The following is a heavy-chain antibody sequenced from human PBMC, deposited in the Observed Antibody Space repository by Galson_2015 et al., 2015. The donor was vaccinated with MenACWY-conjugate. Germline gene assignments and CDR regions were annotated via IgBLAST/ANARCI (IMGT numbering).Heavy chain of an antibody. CDR2: IIPILGRT. V-gene: IGHV1-69*04. J-gene: IGHJ3*01. CDR1: GSTFTLYA. D-gene: IGHD7-27*01. Sequence: SVKVSCKASGSTFTLYAMHWVRQAPGQGLEWMARIIPILGRTHYAQNFQGRVTLTADRLTDTADMELSSLRSEDTAIYYCATGPDAFHVWGQGTKVIVSS. CDR3: ATGPDAFHV.